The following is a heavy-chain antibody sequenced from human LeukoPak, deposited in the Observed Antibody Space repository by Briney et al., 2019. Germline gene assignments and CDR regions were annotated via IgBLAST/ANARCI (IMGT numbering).Heavy chain of an antibody. CDR2: EGGAA. CDR3: AKDRPGDGYYSE. V-gene: IGHV3-23*01. CDR1: GFTFSNYA. D-gene: IGHD5-24*01. J-gene: IGHJ4*02. Sequence: GGSLRLSCAASGFTFSNYAMSWVRQAPGKGLEWVSTEGGAAWYADSVKGRFTISRDDSKNTLYLLMNSLRAEDTAIYYCAKDRPGDGYYSEWGQGTLVTVSS.